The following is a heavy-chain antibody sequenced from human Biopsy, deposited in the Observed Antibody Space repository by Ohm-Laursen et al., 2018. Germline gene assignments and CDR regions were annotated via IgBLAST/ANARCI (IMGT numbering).Heavy chain of an antibody. D-gene: IGHD3-22*01. CDR3: ARDYDTSGYYYVS. CDR1: GGSISNNNYY. CDR2: IFYRGST. V-gene: IGHV4-39*01. J-gene: IGHJ5*02. Sequence: SETLSLTCTVSGGSISNNNYYWGWIRQPPGKGLEWIGSIFYRGSTYYKPSLKSRVNISVDTSKNQFSLKLNSATAADTAVYYCARDYDTSGYYYVSWGQGTLVTVSS.